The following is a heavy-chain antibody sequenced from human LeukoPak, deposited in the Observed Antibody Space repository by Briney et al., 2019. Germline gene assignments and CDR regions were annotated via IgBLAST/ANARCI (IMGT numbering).Heavy chain of an antibody. V-gene: IGHV4-4*07. CDR1: GGSISTYY. CDR2: IYTSGST. D-gene: IGHD3-3*01. J-gene: IGHJ4*02. CDR3: ARLFWSGQAYDY. Sequence: PSETLSLTCTVSGGSISTYYWSWIRQSAGKGLEWIGRIYTSGSTNYNPPLKSPVTMSVDTSKNQFSLKMSSVTAADTAVYSCARLFWSGQAYDYWGQGALVTVSS.